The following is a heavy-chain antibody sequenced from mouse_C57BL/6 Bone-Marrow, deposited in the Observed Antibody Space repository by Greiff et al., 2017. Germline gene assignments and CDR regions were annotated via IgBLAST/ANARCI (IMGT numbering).Heavy chain of an antibody. D-gene: IGHD2-4*01. J-gene: IGHJ2*01. CDR1: GYTFTDYY. V-gene: IGHV1-84*01. Sequence: QVQLQQSGPELVKPGASVKISCKASGYTFTDYYINWVKQRPEQGLEWIGWIYPGRGNTKYNEKFKGKATLTVDTSSITAYMQLSSLTSEDSAVYFCAREWYDYDLDYWGQGTTLTVSS. CDR2: IYPGRGNT. CDR3: AREWYDYDLDY.